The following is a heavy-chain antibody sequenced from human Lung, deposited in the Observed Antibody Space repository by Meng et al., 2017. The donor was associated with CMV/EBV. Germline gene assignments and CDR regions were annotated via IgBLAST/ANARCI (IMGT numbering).Heavy chain of an antibody. CDR1: GGSLSDYA. V-gene: IGHV1-69*05. D-gene: IGHD3-22*01. CDR2: IIPIFGTT. Sequence: SVXVSXKASGGSLSDYAISWVRQAPGQGLEWMGGIIPIFGTTNYAQKFQGRVTITTDESATTAYMDLSSLRSEDTAVFYCARGPSTSYDTSRGLNSWGQGTLVTVSS. J-gene: IGHJ4*02. CDR3: ARGPSTSYDTSRGLNS.